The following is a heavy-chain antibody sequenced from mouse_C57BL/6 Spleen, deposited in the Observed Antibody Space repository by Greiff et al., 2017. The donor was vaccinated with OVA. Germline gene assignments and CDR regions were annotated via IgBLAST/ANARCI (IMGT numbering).Heavy chain of an antibody. CDR1: GYTFTSYW. V-gene: IGHV1-74*01. J-gene: IGHJ3*01. CDR3: AIDYGSGGAY. Sequence: QVQLQQSGAELVKPGASVKVSCKASGYTFTSYWMHWVKQRPGQGLEWIGRIHPSDSDTNYNQKFQGKATLTVDKSSSTAYMQLSSLTSEDTAVYYCAIDYGSGGAYWGQGTLVTVSA. CDR2: IHPSDSDT. D-gene: IGHD1-1*01.